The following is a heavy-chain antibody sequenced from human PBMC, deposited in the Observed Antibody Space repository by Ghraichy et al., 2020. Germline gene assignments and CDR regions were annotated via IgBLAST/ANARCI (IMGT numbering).Heavy chain of an antibody. V-gene: IGHV3-53*01. CDR2: FYVAGTT. Sequence: GGSLRLSCAASGFIVSIKQMNWVRQAPGKWLDWVSTFYVAGTTNYADSVKGRFTISRDTSKNTLFLQMNNLRVEDTAVYFCSTSLDFWDQTNGVDVWGQGTTVTVSS. J-gene: IGHJ6*02. CDR3: STSLDFWDQTNGVDV. CDR1: GFIVSIKQ. D-gene: IGHD3-3*01.